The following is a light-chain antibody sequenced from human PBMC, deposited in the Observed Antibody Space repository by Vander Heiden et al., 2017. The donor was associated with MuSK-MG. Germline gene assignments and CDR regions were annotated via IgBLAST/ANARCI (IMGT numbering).Light chain of an antibody. CDR1: QDISNY. Sequence: DIQMTQSPSSLSASVGDRVTITCQASQDISNYLNWYQQKPGKAPKLLIYDASNLETGVPSRFSGSGSGTDFTFTISSLQPEDFATYYCQQDYNLPHTFGPGTKVDIK. J-gene: IGKJ3*01. CDR3: QQDYNLPHT. CDR2: DAS. V-gene: IGKV1-33*01.